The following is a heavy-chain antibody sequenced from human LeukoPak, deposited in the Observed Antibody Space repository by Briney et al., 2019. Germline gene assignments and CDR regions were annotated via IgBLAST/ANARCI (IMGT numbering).Heavy chain of an antibody. V-gene: IGHV4-59*01. Sequence: SETLSLTCTVSGGSISSYYWSWIRQPPGKGLEWIGYIYYSGSTNYNPSLKSRVTISVDTSKNQFSLKLSSVTAADTAVYYCARDRGYYDSSGYHYYYGMDVWGQGTTVTVSS. D-gene: IGHD3-22*01. J-gene: IGHJ6*02. CDR1: GGSISSYY. CDR3: ARDRGYYDSSGYHYYYGMDV. CDR2: IYYSGST.